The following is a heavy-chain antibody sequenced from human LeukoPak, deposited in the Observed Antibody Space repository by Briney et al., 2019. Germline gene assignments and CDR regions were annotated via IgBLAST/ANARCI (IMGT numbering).Heavy chain of an antibody. CDR1: GFTVSSNY. CDR2: IYSGGST. D-gene: IGHD3-22*01. V-gene: IGHV3-66*01. CDR3: ARDYYGRGMDV. J-gene: IGHJ6*02. Sequence: GGSLRLSCAASGFTVSSNYMSWVRQAPGKGLEWVSVIYSGGSTYYADSVKGRFTISKDNSKNTLYLQMNSLRAEDTAVYYCARDYYGRGMDVWGQGTTVTVSS.